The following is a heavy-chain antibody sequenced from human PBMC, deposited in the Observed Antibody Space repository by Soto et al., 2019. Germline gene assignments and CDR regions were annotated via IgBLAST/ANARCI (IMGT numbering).Heavy chain of an antibody. CDR3: ARDAPPADY. V-gene: IGHV1-18*01. J-gene: IGHJ4*02. Sequence: QVQLVQSGAEVKKPGASVKVSCKASGYTFASYAISWVRQAPGQGLEWMGWISAYNGNTNYAQKLQVRVTMTKDTYTSTAYMELRRLRSDDTSVYFCARDAPPADYWGQGTLVTVSS. CDR1: GYTFASYA. CDR2: ISAYNGNT.